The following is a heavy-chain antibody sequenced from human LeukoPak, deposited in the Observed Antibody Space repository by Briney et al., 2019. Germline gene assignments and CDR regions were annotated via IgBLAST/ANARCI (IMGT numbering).Heavy chain of an antibody. Sequence: GGSLRLSCAASGFTFSSYAMHWVRQAPGKGLEWVAVISYDGSNKYYADSVKGRFTISRDNSKNTLYLQMNSLRAEDTAVYYCASFMGQYYYDSSGYSYRGQGTLVTVSS. CDR3: ASFMGQYYYDSSGYSY. CDR1: GFTFSSYA. CDR2: ISYDGSNK. J-gene: IGHJ4*02. V-gene: IGHV3-30-3*01. D-gene: IGHD3-22*01.